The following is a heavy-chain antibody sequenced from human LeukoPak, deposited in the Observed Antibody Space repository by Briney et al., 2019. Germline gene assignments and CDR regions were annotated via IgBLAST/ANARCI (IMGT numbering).Heavy chain of an antibody. Sequence: KPSETLSLTCAVSGYSISSGYYWGWIRQPAGKGLEWIGSIYHSGSTYYNPSLKSRVTISVDTSKNQFSLKLSSVTAADTAVYYCARRSAASQQQLNWFDPWSQGTLVTVSS. CDR3: ARRSAASQQQLNWFDP. CDR1: GYSISSGYY. J-gene: IGHJ5*02. V-gene: IGHV4-38-2*01. D-gene: IGHD6-13*01. CDR2: IYHSGST.